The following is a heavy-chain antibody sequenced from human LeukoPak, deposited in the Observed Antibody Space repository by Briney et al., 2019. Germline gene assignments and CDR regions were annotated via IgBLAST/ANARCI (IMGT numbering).Heavy chain of an antibody. D-gene: IGHD6-19*01. J-gene: IGHJ4*02. Sequence: PGGSLRLSCAASGFTFGDYYMSWIRQAPGKGLEWVSYINSNGITIDYADSVKGRFTISRDNAKNSLFLQMNSLRAEDTAVYFCARVSSGWYQVYFDYWGQGTLVTVSS. V-gene: IGHV3-11*01. CDR2: INSNGITI. CDR3: ARVSSGWYQVYFDY. CDR1: GFTFGDYY.